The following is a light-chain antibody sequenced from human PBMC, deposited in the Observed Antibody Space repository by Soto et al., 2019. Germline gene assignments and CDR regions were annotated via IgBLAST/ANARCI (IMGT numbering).Light chain of an antibody. CDR2: WAS. CDR1: QSVFFNSNNKNY. CDR3: QQYYNIPPT. Sequence: DIVMTQSPDSLAVSLGERATINCKSSQSVFFNSNNKNYLAWYQQKPGQPPKLLIYWASTRESGLPDRFSGSGSGTDFTLTISSLQAEDVAFYYCQQYYNIPPTFGQGTKVEI. J-gene: IGKJ1*01. V-gene: IGKV4-1*01.